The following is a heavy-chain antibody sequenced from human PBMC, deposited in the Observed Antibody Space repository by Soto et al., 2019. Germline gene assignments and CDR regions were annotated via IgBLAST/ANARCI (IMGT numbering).Heavy chain of an antibody. CDR2: IYYSGST. J-gene: IGHJ4*02. Sequence: SETLSLTCTVSGGSISSYYWSWIRQPPGKGLEWIGYIYYSGSTNHNPSLKSRVTISVDTSKNQFSLKLSSVTAADTAVYYCAREGSAAGPNFDYWGQGTLVTVSS. V-gene: IGHV4-59*01. D-gene: IGHD6-13*01. CDR1: GGSISSYY. CDR3: AREGSAAGPNFDY.